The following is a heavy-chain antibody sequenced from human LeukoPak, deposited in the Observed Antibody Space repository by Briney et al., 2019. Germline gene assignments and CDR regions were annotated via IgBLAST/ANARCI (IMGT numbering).Heavy chain of an antibody. D-gene: IGHD3-3*01. J-gene: IGHJ4*02. CDR1: GGSISNDY. CDR2: IYYSGST. Sequence: PSETLSLTCTVSGGSISNDYWNWMRQPPGKGLEWIGYIYYSGSTNYNPSLKSRVTISLNTSKTQFSLKLSSVTAADTAVYYCARGTFWSGYYHDYWGQGTLVTVSS. V-gene: IGHV4-59*01. CDR3: ARGTFWSGYYHDY.